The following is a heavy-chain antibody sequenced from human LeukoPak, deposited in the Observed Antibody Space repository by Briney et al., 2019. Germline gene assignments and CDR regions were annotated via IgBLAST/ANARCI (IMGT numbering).Heavy chain of an antibody. J-gene: IGHJ6*03. CDR3: ARVYPVSGGSGYYYYYMDV. CDR1: GYTFTSYG. D-gene: IGHD2-15*01. Sequence: ASVKVSCKASGYTFTSYGISWVRQAPGQGLEWMGWISAYNGNTNYAQKLQGRVTMTTDTSTSTAYMELRSLRSDDTAVYYCARVYPVSGGSGYYYYYMDVWGNGTTVTISS. V-gene: IGHV1-18*01. CDR2: ISAYNGNT.